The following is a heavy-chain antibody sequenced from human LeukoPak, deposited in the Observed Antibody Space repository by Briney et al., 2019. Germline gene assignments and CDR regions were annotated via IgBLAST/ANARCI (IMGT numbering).Heavy chain of an antibody. CDR1: GLTFSNHW. CDR3: ARTGLGEFF. Sequence: GGSLRLSCSGAGLTFSNHWTTWVRQAPGKGLEWVANIKGDGGDTFYVDSVKGRFTISRDNAHNSLFLQMNALRVEDTAVYYCARTGLGEFFWGQGTLVTVSS. V-gene: IGHV3-7*01. D-gene: IGHD3-16*01. CDR2: IKGDGGDT. J-gene: IGHJ4*02.